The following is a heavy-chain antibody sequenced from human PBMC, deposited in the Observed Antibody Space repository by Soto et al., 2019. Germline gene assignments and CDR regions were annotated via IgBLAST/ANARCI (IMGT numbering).Heavy chain of an antibody. Sequence: SETLSLTCTVSGGSISSGNYYWSWIRQHPGRGLEWVGYIFYSGSTYYNPSLKSRVTISIDTSKNQFSLKLSSVTAADTAVYYCAREIMPYTGNEPIWGQGTLVTVSS. CDR2: IFYSGST. CDR3: AREIMPYTGNEPI. J-gene: IGHJ4*02. D-gene: IGHD5-12*01. CDR1: GGSISSGNYY. V-gene: IGHV4-31*03.